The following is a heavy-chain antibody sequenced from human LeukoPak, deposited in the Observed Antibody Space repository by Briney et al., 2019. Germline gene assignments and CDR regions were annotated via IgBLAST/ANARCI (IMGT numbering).Heavy chain of an antibody. CDR1: GDSIRSYY. Sequence: PSETLSLTCTVSGDSIRSYYWSWIRQPPGKGLEWIGYIYYRGNTNYNPSLKSRVTMAVDTSKNQFSLKVSSVTAADTAVYYCARAGNNWSFDYWGQGTLVTVSS. CDR2: IYYRGNT. J-gene: IGHJ4*02. V-gene: IGHV4-59*01. D-gene: IGHD1-1*01. CDR3: ARAGNNWSFDY.